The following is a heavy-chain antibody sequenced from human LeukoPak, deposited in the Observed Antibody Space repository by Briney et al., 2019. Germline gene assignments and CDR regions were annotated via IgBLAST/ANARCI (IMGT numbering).Heavy chain of an antibody. D-gene: IGHD1-1*01. CDR1: GGTFSSYA. CDR2: IIPIFGTA. V-gene: IGHV1-69*05. CDR3: ARARNWEDYYYYMDV. Sequence: ASVKVSCKASGGTFSSYAISWVRQAPGQGLEWMGGIIPIFGTANYAQKFQGRVTITTGESTSTAYMELSSLRSEDTAVYYCARARNWEDYYYYMDVWGKGTTVTVSS. J-gene: IGHJ6*03.